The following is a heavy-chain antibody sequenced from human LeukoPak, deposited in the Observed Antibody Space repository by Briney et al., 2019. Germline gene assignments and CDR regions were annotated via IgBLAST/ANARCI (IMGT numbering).Heavy chain of an antibody. V-gene: IGHV3-74*03. D-gene: IGHD6-19*01. CDR2: INSDGSGA. CDR1: GFSFLSYW. Sequence: PGGSLRLSCAASGFSFLSYWMHWVRQAPGKGLVWVSRINSDGSGALYADSVKGRFTISRDNAKNTLYLQMNSLRAEDTALYYCAKDMGQQWLVFDYWGQGTLVTVSS. J-gene: IGHJ4*02. CDR3: AKDMGQQWLVFDY.